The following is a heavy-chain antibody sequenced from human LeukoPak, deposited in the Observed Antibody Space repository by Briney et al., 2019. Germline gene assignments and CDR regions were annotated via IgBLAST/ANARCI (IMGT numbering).Heavy chain of an antibody. Sequence: GASVKVSCTASGGSFSSYAISWVRQAHGQGLELMGGIIPIFGTANYAQKFQSRLTITADESTSTAYMELSSLRSEDTAVYYCARVGPYNWFDPWGQGTLVTVSS. V-gene: IGHV1-69*01. CDR3: ARVGPYNWFDP. CDR1: GGSFSSYA. J-gene: IGHJ5*02. CDR2: IIPIFGTA.